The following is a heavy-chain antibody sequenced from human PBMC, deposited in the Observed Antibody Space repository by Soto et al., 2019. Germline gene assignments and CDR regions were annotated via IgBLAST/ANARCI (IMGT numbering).Heavy chain of an antibody. D-gene: IGHD1-26*01. Sequence: SSETLSLTCTVSGGSISSYYWSWIRQPPGKGLEWIGYIYYSGSTNYNPSLKSRVTISVDTSKNQFSLKLSSVTAADTAVYYCARGPKSYSGSYYGFDYWGQGTLVTVSS. J-gene: IGHJ4*02. V-gene: IGHV4-59*01. CDR3: ARGPKSYSGSYYGFDY. CDR2: IYYSGST. CDR1: GGSISSYY.